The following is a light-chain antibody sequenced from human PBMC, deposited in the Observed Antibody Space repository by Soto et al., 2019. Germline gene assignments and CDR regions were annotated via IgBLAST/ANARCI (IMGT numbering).Light chain of an antibody. J-gene: IGLJ1*01. CDR1: SSDVGGYNY. CDR3: RSYTSSSTLV. CDR2: EVS. Sequence: QSALTQPASVSGSPGQSITISCTGTSSDVGGYNYVSWYQQHPGKATKLMIYEVSNRPSGVSNRFSGSKSGNTASLTISGLQAEDEADYYCRSYTSSSTLVFGTGTKLTVL. V-gene: IGLV2-14*01.